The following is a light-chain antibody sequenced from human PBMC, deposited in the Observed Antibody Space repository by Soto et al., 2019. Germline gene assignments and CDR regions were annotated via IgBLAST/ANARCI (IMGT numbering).Light chain of an antibody. CDR2: GAS. V-gene: IGKV3-20*01. Sequence: IEMTQSPTPLSVSPGERATLSCRASQSVSNNYLAWYQQKPGQAPRLLIYGASNRATGIPDRFSGSGSGTDFTLTISRLEPEDFAVYYCQQYGSPGTFGQGTKVDIK. CDR3: QQYGSPGT. J-gene: IGKJ1*01. CDR1: QSVSNNY.